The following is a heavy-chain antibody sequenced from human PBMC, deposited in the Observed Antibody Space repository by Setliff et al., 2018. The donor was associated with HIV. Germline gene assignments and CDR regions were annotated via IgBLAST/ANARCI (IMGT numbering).Heavy chain of an antibody. J-gene: IGHJ4*02. CDR2: IYDSEST. V-gene: IGHV4-30-4*02. CDR1: GGSISSGDYY. CDR3: ASAGSGTRAPPRY. D-gene: IGHD1-1*01. Sequence: KTSETLSLTCTVSGGSISSGDYYWSWIRQPPGKGLEWIGNIYDSESTYYNPSLKSRVTISVDASKNQFSLKLTSVTAADTAVYYCASAGSGTRAPPRYWGQGTLVTVSS.